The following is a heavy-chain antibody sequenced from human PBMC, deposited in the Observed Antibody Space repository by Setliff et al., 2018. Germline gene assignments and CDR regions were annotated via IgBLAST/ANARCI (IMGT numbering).Heavy chain of an antibody. CDR3: ARGPSPTVTPSRLIYFYHMNV. J-gene: IGHJ6*03. Sequence: SVKVSCKASGDPFNAYGVSWVRQAPGQGLEWMGAIIPVLGMTDYAQKFQGRLTITADQSTTTVYMELSSLRFDDTALYYCARGPSPTVTPSRLIYFYHMNVWGTGTTVTVSS. CDR1: GDPFNAYG. V-gene: IGHV1-69*10. CDR2: IIPVLGMT. D-gene: IGHD4-17*01.